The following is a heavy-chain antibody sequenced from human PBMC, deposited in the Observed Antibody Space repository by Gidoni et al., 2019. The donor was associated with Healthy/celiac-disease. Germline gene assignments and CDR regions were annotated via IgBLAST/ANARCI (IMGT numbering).Heavy chain of an antibody. J-gene: IGHJ3*02. V-gene: IGHV3-30*18. CDR2: ISYDGSNK. D-gene: IGHD1-26*01. CDR1: GFTFSSYG. Sequence: QVQLVESGGGVVQPGRSLRLSCAASGFTFSSYGMHWVRQAPGKGLEWVAVISYDGSNKYYADSVKGRFTISRDNSKNTLYLQMNSLRAEDTAVYYCAKILEVGATTGAFDIWGQGTMVTVSS. CDR3: AKILEVGATTGAFDI.